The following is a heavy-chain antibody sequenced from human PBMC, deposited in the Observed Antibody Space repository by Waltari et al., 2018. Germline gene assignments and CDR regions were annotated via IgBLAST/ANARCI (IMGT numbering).Heavy chain of an antibody. CDR3: ARAGRRGVVTHYYFDY. CDR2: IYSGGRT. J-gene: IGHJ4*02. D-gene: IGHD2-21*02. CDR1: GFTVSSNY. Sequence: EVQLVESGGGLIQPGGSLRLSCAASGFTVSSNYMSWVRQAPGKGLEWVSVIYSGGRTYYADSVKGRFTISRDNSKNTLYLQMNSLRAEDTAVYYCARAGRRGVVTHYYFDYWGQGTLVTVSS. V-gene: IGHV3-53*01.